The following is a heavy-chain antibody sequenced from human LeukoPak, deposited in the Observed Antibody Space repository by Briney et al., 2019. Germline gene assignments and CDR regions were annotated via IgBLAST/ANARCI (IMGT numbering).Heavy chain of an antibody. Sequence: GGSLRLSCAASGFTLSSYSMNWVRQAPGKGLEWVSYVSSSSSTIYYANSVKGRFTISRDNDKKMLFLQMTSLRVEDTAVYYCARDLEYCGGDCYAFDIWGQGTMVTVSS. CDR2: VSSSSSTI. V-gene: IGHV3-48*04. CDR3: ARDLEYCGGDCYAFDI. D-gene: IGHD2-21*02. J-gene: IGHJ3*02. CDR1: GFTLSSYS.